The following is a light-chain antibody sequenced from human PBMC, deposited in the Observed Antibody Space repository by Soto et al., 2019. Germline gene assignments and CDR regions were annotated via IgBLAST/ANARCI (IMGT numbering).Light chain of an antibody. V-gene: IGKV1-17*01. Sequence: DIQMTQSPSSLSASVGDRVTITCRASQGIGGDAGWYQQKPGKPPKRLLYATSTLQSGIPPRFSGGGFGTEFTLTISSLQPEDFATYYCVQHNSYPRTFCQGTRVEMK. J-gene: IGKJ1*01. CDR3: VQHNSYPRT. CDR1: QGIGGD. CDR2: ATS.